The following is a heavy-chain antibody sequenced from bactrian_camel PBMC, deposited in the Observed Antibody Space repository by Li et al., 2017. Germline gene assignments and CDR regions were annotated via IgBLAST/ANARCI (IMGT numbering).Heavy chain of an antibody. CDR3: AAVTLAKITPNSGTKYTYDQ. Sequence: VASGGDSEQAGASLRLTCTLSGRTGNIYWVGWFRQPPGKEREAVAGIGTVDTDSTIKYNDFAKGRFTISQDDVNHIMYLQMNSLKVEDTAMYYCAAVTLAKITPNSGTKYTYDQWGQGTQVTVS. V-gene: IGHV3S1*01. CDR1: GRTGNIYW. CDR2: IGTVDTDSTI. J-gene: IGHJ4*01. D-gene: IGHD3*01.